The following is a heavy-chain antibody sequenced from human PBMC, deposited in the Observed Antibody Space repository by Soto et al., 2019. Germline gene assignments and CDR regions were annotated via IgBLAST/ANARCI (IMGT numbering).Heavy chain of an antibody. D-gene: IGHD2-15*01. J-gene: IGHJ4*02. CDR1: GFTFSDYY. CDR3: ASGGGVVVAATDY. Sequence: GGSLRLSCAASGFTFSDYYMSWIRQAPGKGLEWVSYISYSGSTIYYADSVKGRFTISRDNAKNTLYLQMNSLGAEDTAVYYCASGGGVVVAATDYWGQGTLVTVSS. CDR2: ISYSGSTI. V-gene: IGHV3-11*04.